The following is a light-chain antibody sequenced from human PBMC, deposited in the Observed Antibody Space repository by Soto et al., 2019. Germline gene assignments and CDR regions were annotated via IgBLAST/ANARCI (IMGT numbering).Light chain of an antibody. Sequence: DIQMPQSPSTLSASVGDRVTITCRASQSVGSWVAWYQQKPGKTPNLLIYDSSFLEGGVPSRFSGSGSGTEFTLTISGLQTDDFATYYCQQYDSWYTFGPGTKVDIK. CDR3: QQYDSWYT. CDR1: QSVGSW. CDR2: DSS. J-gene: IGKJ2*01. V-gene: IGKV1-5*01.